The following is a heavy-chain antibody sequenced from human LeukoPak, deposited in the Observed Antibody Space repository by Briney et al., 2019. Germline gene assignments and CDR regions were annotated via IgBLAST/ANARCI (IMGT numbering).Heavy chain of an antibody. CDR1: GFTFSSYS. CDR3: ARDSSRDYYDSSGYPPDAFAI. J-gene: IGHJ3*02. CDR2: ISSSSSYI. D-gene: IGHD3-22*01. V-gene: IGHV3-21*01. Sequence: PGGSLRLSCAASGFTFSSYSMDWVRQAPGKGLEWVSSISSSSSYIYYADSVKGRFTISRDNAKNSLYLQMNSLRAEDTAVYYCARDSSRDYYDSSGYPPDAFAIWGQGTMVTVSS.